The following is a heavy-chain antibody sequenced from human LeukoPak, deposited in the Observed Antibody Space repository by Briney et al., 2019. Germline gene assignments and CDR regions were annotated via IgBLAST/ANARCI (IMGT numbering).Heavy chain of an antibody. J-gene: IGHJ4*02. CDR1: GFTFGDYA. CDR2: ISSSGSTI. CDR3: ARETDSTLFDY. D-gene: IGHD2-2*01. V-gene: IGHV3-48*03. Sequence: GGSLRLSCTASGFTFGDYALTWVRQAPGKGLEWVSYISSSGSTIYYADSVKGRFTISRDNARNSLDLQMDILRAEDTAVYYCARETDSTLFDYWGQGTLVTVSS.